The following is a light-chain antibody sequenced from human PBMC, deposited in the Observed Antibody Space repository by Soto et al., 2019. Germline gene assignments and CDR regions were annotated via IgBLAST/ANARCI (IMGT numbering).Light chain of an antibody. Sequence: DIQMTQSPSSLSASVGDRVTITCRASQSISTYLNWYQQKPGRAPKLLIYAASTLPRGVPSNFSGSGSGTVFTLTVSSLQPEDFATYYCQQSYSTPHAFGQGTKLEIK. CDR1: QSISTY. CDR3: QQSYSTPHA. V-gene: IGKV1-39*01. CDR2: AAS. J-gene: IGKJ2*01.